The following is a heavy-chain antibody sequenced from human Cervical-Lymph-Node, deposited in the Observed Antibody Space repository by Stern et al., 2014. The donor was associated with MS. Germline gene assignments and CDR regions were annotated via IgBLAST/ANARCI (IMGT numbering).Heavy chain of an antibody. CDR2: ISGSGGRA. CDR1: GFTFSTYA. V-gene: IGHV3-23*04. CDR3: ASDRGTIFGVVTDDYDAFDL. J-gene: IGHJ3*01. Sequence: EVQLEESGGALVQPGGSLRLSCVASGFTFSTYAMNWVRQAPGKGLEWISTISGSGGRAYYADSVKGRFTISRDNSKATLFLQMNNVRAEDPAVYYCASDRGTIFGVVTDDYDAFDLWGQGTLVTVSS. D-gene: IGHD3-3*01.